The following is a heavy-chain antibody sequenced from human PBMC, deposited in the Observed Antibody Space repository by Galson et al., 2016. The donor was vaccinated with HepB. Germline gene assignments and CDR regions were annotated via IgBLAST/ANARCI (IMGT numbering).Heavy chain of an antibody. CDR2: IKEDGSKT. CDR3: AKYGDEAGWNFHH. V-gene: IGHV3-7*03. CDR1: GFTFSRFW. D-gene: IGHD6-19*01. Sequence: SLSLSCAASGFTFSRFWMNWVRQAPGKELEWVASIKEDGSKTFYVDSVKGRFTMSRDNVEESVSLQMNSLRAEDTAVYYCAKYGDEAGWNFHHWGQGTLVTVSS. J-gene: IGHJ1*01.